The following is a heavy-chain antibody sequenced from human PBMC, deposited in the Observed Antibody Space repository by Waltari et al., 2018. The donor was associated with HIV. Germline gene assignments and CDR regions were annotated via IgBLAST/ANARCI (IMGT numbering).Heavy chain of an antibody. CDR2: IKQDGSEK. CDR3: ARRRGSYCLDY. Sequence: EGQLVESGGGLVQPGGSLRLSCAASGCTFSSCWMSWVRQAPGKGMGWVANIKQDGSEKYYVDSVKCLFTISRDNAKNSLYLQMNCLRAEYTAVYFCARRRGSYCLDYWGQGTLVTVSS. D-gene: IGHD1-26*01. CDR1: GCTFSSCW. J-gene: IGHJ4*02. V-gene: IGHV3-7*01.